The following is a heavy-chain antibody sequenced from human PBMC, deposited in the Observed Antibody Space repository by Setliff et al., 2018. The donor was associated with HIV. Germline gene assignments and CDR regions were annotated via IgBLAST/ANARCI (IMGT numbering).Heavy chain of an antibody. V-gene: IGHV4-4*09. D-gene: IGHD6-19*01. CDR3: ARSPRIGVAGEFEY. CDR1: GGSISGHY. CDR2: IYTSGSV. J-gene: IGHJ4*02. Sequence: KASETLSLTCTVSGGSISGHYWSWIRQPPGRGLEWIGYIYTSGSVNYNPSLNSRVTISVDTSKNQFSLKVNSVTAADTAVYYCARSPRIGVAGEFEYWGQGTLVTVSS.